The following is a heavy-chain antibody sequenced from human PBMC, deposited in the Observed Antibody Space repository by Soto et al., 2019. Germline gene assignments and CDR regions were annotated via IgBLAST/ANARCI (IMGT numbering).Heavy chain of an antibody. Sequence: AETLSLTGAVYGGSFSGYYWSWIRQPPGKGLDWMGEINHSGSTNYNPSLKSRVTISVDTSKNQFSLKLSSVTAADTAVYYCARANASDIWGQGTMVTVSS. CDR1: GGSFSGYY. CDR3: ARANASDI. V-gene: IGHV4-34*01. J-gene: IGHJ3*02. CDR2: INHSGST.